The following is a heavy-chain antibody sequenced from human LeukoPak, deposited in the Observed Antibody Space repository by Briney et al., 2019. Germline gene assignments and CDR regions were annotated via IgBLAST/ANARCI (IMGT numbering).Heavy chain of an antibody. Sequence: PSETLSLTCTVSGGSISSSSYYWSWIRQPPGKGLEWIGYIYYSGSTNYNPSLKSRVTISVDTSKNQFSLKLSSVTAADTAVYYCARDNWNYGSSMDVWGQGTTVTVSS. CDR2: IYYSGST. D-gene: IGHD1-7*01. J-gene: IGHJ6*02. CDR1: GGSISSSSYY. CDR3: ARDNWNYGSSMDV. V-gene: IGHV4-61*01.